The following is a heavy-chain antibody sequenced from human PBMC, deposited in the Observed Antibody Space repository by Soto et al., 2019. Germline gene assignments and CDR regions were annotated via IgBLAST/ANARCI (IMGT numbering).Heavy chain of an antibody. CDR3: ARDETSIAADLNWFDP. Sequence: PSETLSLTCTVPGASISSSYWSWIRQSPERGLEWIAYVYHTGATNYNPSLKSRVTMSVDTSKNQFSLKLSSVTAADTAVYYCARDETSIAADLNWFDPWGQGTLVTVSS. J-gene: IGHJ5*02. D-gene: IGHD6-6*01. V-gene: IGHV4-59*12. CDR2: VYHTGAT. CDR1: GASISSSY.